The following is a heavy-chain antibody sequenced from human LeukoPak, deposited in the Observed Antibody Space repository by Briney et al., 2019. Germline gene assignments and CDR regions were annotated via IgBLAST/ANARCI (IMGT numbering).Heavy chain of an antibody. D-gene: IGHD1-26*01. V-gene: IGHV3-23*01. J-gene: IGHJ5*02. CDR3: TRQHSGSEGSPPGP. Sequence: PGGSLRLSCAASGFTFSSYAMSWVRQAPGKGLEWVSAISGSGGSTYYADSVKGRFTISRDNSKNTLYLQMNSLRAEDTAVYYCTRQHSGSEGSPPGPWGQGTLVTVSS. CDR1: GFTFSSYA. CDR2: ISGSGGST.